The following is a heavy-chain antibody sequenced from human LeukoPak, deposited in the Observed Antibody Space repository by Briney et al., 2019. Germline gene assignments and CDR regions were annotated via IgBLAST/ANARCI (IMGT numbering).Heavy chain of an antibody. D-gene: IGHD2-15*01. CDR1: GGTFSSYA. CDR2: IIPIFGTA. V-gene: IGHV1-69*05. Sequence: SVKVSCKASGGTFSSYAISWVRQAPGQGLEWMGRIIPIFGTANYAQKFQGRVTITTDESTSTAYMGLSSLRSEDTAVYYCARGYCSGGSCYYFDYWGQGTLVTVSS. CDR3: ARGYCSGGSCYYFDY. J-gene: IGHJ4*02.